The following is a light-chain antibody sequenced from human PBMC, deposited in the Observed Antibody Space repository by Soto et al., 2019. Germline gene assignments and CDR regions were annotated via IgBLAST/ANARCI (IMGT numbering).Light chain of an antibody. Sequence: QSALTQPASVSGSPGQSITISCTGTSSDVGGYNYVSWYQQHPGKAPKLMIYEVSSRPSGVSNRFSGSKSGNTVSLTISGHQAEDEADYYCSSYTSSSTPLVFGGGTKLTVL. CDR1: SSDVGGYNY. CDR2: EVS. J-gene: IGLJ2*01. V-gene: IGLV2-14*01. CDR3: SSYTSSSTPLV.